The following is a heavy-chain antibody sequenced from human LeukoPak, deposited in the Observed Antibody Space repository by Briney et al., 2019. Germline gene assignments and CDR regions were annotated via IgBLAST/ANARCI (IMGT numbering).Heavy chain of an antibody. CDR3: ARHSRWTYYYDSSGLRRAFDI. J-gene: IGHJ3*02. CDR1: GGSFSGYY. V-gene: IGHV4-34*01. Sequence: SETLSLTCAVYGGSFSGYYWSWIRQPPGKGLEWIGEINHSGSTNYNPSLKSRVTISVDTSKNQFSLKLSSVTAADTAVYHCARHSRWTYYYDSSGLRRAFDIWGQGTMVTVSS. D-gene: IGHD3-22*01. CDR2: INHSGST.